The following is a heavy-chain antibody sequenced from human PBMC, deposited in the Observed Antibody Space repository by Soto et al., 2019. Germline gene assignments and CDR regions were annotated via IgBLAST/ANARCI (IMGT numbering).Heavy chain of an antibody. Sequence: PGGSLRLSCAASGFTFSSYGMHWVRQAPGKGLEWVAVISYDGSNKYYADSVKGRFTISRDNSKNTLYLQMNSLRAEDTAVYYCAKDWNGYSYGFSSSWYRSYYYYGMDVWGQGTTVTVSS. CDR2: ISYDGSNK. CDR1: GFTFSSYG. J-gene: IGHJ6*02. D-gene: IGHD5-18*01. V-gene: IGHV3-30*18. CDR3: AKDWNGYSYGFSSSWYRSYYYYGMDV.